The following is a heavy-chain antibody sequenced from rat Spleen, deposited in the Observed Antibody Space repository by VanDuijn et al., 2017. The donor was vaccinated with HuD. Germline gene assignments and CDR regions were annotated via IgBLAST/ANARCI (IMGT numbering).Heavy chain of an antibody. D-gene: IGHD1-4*01. Sequence: EVQLMESGGDLVQPGRSLKLSCAASGFTFSDYYMAWVRQVPTKGLEWVATISSDGISTYYRDSVRGRFSISSDNAKTTLYLQMSSLRSEDTATYYCSPLPGRNLAYWGQGVVVTVSS. CDR2: ISSDGIST. CDR3: SPLPGRNLAY. CDR1: GFTFSDYY. J-gene: IGHJ2*01. V-gene: IGHV5-22*01.